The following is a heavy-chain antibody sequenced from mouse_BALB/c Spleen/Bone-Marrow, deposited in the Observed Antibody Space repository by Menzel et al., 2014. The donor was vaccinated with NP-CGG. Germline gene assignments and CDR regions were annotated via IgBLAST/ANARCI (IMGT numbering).Heavy chain of an antibody. V-gene: IGHV1S137*01. J-gene: IGHJ4*01. CDR2: ISTYYGDA. D-gene: IGHD2-14*01. CDR3: ARSGKVRNAMDY. CDR1: GYTFTDYA. Sequence: VQLQQSGAELVRPGVSVKISCKGSGYTFTDYAMHWVKQSHAKSLEWIGVISTYYGDASYNQKFKGKATMTVDKSSSTAYMELARLTSEGSAIYYCARSGKVRNAMDYWGQGTSVTVSS.